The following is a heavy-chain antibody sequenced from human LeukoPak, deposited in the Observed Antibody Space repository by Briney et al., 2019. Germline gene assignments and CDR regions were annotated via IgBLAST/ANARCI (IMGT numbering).Heavy chain of an antibody. Sequence: GRSLRLSCAASGFTFSSYSMNWVRQAPGKGLEWLSYINTVGSTIYYADSVKGRFTVSRDNAKNSLYLQMNSLRAEDTAVYFCTRDFQFLNAFDMWGQGTLVTVSS. CDR1: GFTFSSYS. J-gene: IGHJ3*02. CDR2: INTVGSTI. CDR3: TRDFQFLNAFDM. V-gene: IGHV3-48*01.